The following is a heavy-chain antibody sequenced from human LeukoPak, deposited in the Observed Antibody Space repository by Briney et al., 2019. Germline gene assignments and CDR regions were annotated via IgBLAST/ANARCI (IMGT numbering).Heavy chain of an antibody. CDR2: FDPEDGET. CDR1: GYTLTELS. D-gene: IGHD6-13*01. J-gene: IGHJ6*03. V-gene: IGHV1-24*01. Sequence: ASVKVSCKVSGYTLTELSMHWVRQAPGKGLEWMGGFDPEDGETIYAQKFQGRVTMAEDTSTDTAYMELSSLRSEDTAVYYCATGASSSWYNYYYYMDVWGKGTTVTVSS. CDR3: ATGASSSWYNYYYYMDV.